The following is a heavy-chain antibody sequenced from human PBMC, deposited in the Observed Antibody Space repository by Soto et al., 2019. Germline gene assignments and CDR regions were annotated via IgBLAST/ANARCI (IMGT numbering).Heavy chain of an antibody. Sequence: QVQLVQSGAEVKKPGASVRVSCKTSGYTFTGYYMHWVRQAPGQGLEWMGWINPNSGSTSCAQNFQDWVTMPRDTSSSTVYMELGRLRPDDTAVYYCARGSIVERSLYYSHMDVWGKETTVTVSS. D-gene: IGHD2-15*01. CDR1: GYTFTGYY. J-gene: IGHJ6*03. V-gene: IGHV1-2*04. CDR2: INPNSGST. CDR3: ARGSIVERSLYYSHMDV.